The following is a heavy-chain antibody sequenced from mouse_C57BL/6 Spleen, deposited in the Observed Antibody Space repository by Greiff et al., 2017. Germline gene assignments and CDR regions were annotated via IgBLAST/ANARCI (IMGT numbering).Heavy chain of an antibody. Sequence: QVQLKQPGAELVKPGASVKLSCKASGYTFTSYWMHWVKQRPGQGLEWIGMIHPNSGSTNYNEKFKSKATLTVDKSSSTAYMQLSSLTSEDSAVYYCARPKGLWLRQVYYAMDYWGQGTSVTVSS. CDR3: ARPKGLWLRQVYYAMDY. J-gene: IGHJ4*01. CDR2: IHPNSGST. V-gene: IGHV1-64*01. D-gene: IGHD2-2*01. CDR1: GYTFTSYW.